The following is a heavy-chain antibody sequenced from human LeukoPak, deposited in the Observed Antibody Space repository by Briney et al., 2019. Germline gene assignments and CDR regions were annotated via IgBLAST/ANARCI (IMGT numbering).Heavy chain of an antibody. CDR1: GGSISSYY. CDR2: IYTSGST. V-gene: IGHV4-4*09. CDR3: ARLPSWGAAYYYYYLDV. D-gene: IGHD1-26*01. J-gene: IGHJ6*03. Sequence: PSETLSLTCTVSGGSISSYYWSWIRQPPGKGLEWIGYIYTSGSTNYNPSLKSRVTISVDTSKNQFSLKLSSVTAADTAVYYCARLPSWGAAYYYYYLDVWGKGTTVTVSS.